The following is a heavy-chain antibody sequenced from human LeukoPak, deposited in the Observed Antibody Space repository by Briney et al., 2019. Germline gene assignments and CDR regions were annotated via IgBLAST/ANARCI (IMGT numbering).Heavy chain of an antibody. D-gene: IGHD6-13*01. Sequence: SQTLSLTCALSGDSFSSNSAAWDWVRQSPSRGLEWLGRTYYRSKWYNDYAVSVKSRITINPDTSKNQFSLQLNSVPPEDTAVYYCARGSGQQLAITDYWGQGTLVTVSS. CDR1: GDSFSSNSAA. CDR3: ARGSGQQLAITDY. V-gene: IGHV6-1*01. CDR2: TYYRSKWYN. J-gene: IGHJ4*02.